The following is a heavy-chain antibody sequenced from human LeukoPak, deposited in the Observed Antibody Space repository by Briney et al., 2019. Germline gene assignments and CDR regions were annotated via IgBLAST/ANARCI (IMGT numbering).Heavy chain of an antibody. CDR2: VFYNGAT. Sequence: KASETLSLTCIVSGGSISSSIYYWAWVRQPPGKGLEWIGTVFYNGATQYSPSLRSRVTISIDTSTNQFSLKLTSVTAADTAVYYCARARITMIVVVSHDAFDIWGQGTMVTVSS. V-gene: IGHV4-39*07. J-gene: IGHJ3*02. CDR3: ARARITMIVVVSHDAFDI. D-gene: IGHD3-22*01. CDR1: GGSISSSIYY.